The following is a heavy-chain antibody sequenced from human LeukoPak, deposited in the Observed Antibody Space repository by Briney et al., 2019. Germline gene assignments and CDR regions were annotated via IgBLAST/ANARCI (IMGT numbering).Heavy chain of an antibody. V-gene: IGHV4-34*01. CDR3: ARLRYLADV. CDR2: INHSGST. D-gene: IGHD3-9*01. CDR1: GGSFSGYY. J-gene: IGHJ6*04. Sequence: SETLSLTCAVYGGSFSGYYWSWIRQPPGKGLEWIGEINHSGSTNYNPSLKSRVTISVDTSKNQFSLKLSSVTAADTAVYYCARLRYLADVWGKGTTVTVSS.